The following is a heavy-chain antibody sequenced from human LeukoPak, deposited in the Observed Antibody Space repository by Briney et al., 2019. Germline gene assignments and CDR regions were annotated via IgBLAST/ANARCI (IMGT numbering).Heavy chain of an antibody. CDR2: ISSSSSTI. CDR1: GFTFSSYS. V-gene: IGHV3-48*01. D-gene: IGHD2-8*01. J-gene: IGHJ3*02. Sequence: GGSLRLSCAASGFTFSSYSMNWVRQAPGKGLEWVSYISSSSSTIYYADSVKGRFTISRDNAKNSLYLQMNSLRAEDTTVYYCASLSVYDAFDIWGQGTMVTVSS. CDR3: ASLSVYDAFDI.